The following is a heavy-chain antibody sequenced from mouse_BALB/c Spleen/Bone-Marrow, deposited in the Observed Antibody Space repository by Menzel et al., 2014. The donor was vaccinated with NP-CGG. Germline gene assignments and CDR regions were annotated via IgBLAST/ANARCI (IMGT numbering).Heavy chain of an antibody. CDR2: ISYSSST. V-gene: IGHV3-8*02. CDR3: ARSGSSGYHYYAMDY. D-gene: IGHD3-1*01. Sequence: DVKLQESGPSLVKPSQTLSLTCSVTGDSITSGYWNWIRKFPGNKLEYMGFISYSSSTYYNPSLKSRISITRDTSKNLYYLQLNSVTTEDSATYYCARSGSSGYHYYAMDYWGQGTSVTVSS. J-gene: IGHJ4*01. CDR1: GDSITSGY.